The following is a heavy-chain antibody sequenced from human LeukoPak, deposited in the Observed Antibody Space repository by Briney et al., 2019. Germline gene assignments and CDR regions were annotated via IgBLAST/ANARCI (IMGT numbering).Heavy chain of an antibody. CDR3: ARDPKEKNYDILTGYNY. CDR2: ISYDGSNK. D-gene: IGHD3-9*01. V-gene: IGHV3-30-3*01. Sequence: GGSLRLSCAASGFTLSSYAMHWVRQAPGKGLEWVAVISYDGSNKYYADSVKGRFTISRDNSKNTLYLQMNSLRAEDTAVYYCARDPKEKNYDILTGYNYWGQGTLVTVSS. CDR1: GFTLSSYA. J-gene: IGHJ4*02.